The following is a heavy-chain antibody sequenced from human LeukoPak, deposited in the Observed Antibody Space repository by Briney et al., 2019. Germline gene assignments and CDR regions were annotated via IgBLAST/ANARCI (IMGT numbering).Heavy chain of an antibody. D-gene: IGHD5-24*01. CDR2: INHSGST. V-gene: IGHV4-34*01. Sequence: SETLSLTCAVYGGSFSGYYWSWIRQPPGKGLEWIGEINHSGSTNYNPSLKSRVTISVDTSKNQFSLKLSSVTAADTAVYYCAGTRDGYNYGAFDIWGQGTMVTVSS. CDR1: GGSFSGYY. J-gene: IGHJ3*02. CDR3: AGTRDGYNYGAFDI.